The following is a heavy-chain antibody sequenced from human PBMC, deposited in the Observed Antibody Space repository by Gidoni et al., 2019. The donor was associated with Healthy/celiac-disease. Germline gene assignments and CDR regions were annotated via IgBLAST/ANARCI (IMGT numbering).Heavy chain of an antibody. CDR1: VYTSTCYY. CDR2: INPSGGST. D-gene: IGHD2-2*01. V-gene: IGHV1-46*01. CDR3: ARDPGGYCSSTSCYVNWFDP. J-gene: IGHJ5*02. Sequence: VQLVQSGVEAKKPGASVKVSCKASVYTSTCYYMHWVRQVPGQGLECMGIINPSGGSTRYAQKFQGRVTMTRDTSTSTVYMELSSLRSEDTAVYYCARDPGGYCSSTSCYVNWFDPWGQGTLVTVSS.